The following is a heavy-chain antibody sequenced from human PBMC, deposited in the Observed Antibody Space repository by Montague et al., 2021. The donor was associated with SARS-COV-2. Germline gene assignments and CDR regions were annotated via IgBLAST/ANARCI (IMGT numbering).Heavy chain of an antibody. CDR2: NGYS. D-gene: IGHD3-16*01. J-gene: IGHJ4*02. CDR3: AAYSVGLGGRGY. V-gene: IGHV4-4*07. Sequence: SETLSLTCTVTGGFINDNYHWSWMQQSPGKGLEWIGLNGYSDFSPSLWRRVTISVYPYRNQFSLKLTSVTAADTAAYYCAAYSVGLGGRGYWGQGTLVTVSS. CDR1: GGFINDNYH.